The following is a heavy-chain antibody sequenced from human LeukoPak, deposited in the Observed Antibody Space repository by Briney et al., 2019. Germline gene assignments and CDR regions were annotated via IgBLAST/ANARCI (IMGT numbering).Heavy chain of an antibody. Sequence: ASVKVCCKASGYTFTNYYIHWVRQAPGQGLEWMGMINPSGGSTNYAQKFQGRVTMTRDTSTSTVYMELSSLGSEDTAVYYCAREEHGGYHDYWGQGTLVIVSS. CDR2: INPSGGST. J-gene: IGHJ4*02. CDR1: GYTFTNYY. V-gene: IGHV1-46*01. CDR3: AREEHGGYHDY. D-gene: IGHD4-23*01.